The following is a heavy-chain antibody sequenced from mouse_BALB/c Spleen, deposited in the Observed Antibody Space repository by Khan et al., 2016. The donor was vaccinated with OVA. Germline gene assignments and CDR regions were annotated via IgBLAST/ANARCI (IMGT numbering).Heavy chain of an antibody. D-gene: IGHD1-1*01. V-gene: IGHV5-6*01. Sequence: EVELVESGGDLVKPGGSLKLSCAASGFTFSTYGMSWVRQTPDKRLEWVATVSTGGSYTYYPDSVKGRFTFSRDNAKNTLYLQMSGLKSEDTAMFCCTRLAYYYDSEGFAYWGQGTLGTVSA. CDR3: TRLAYYYDSEGFAY. CDR2: VSTGGSYT. J-gene: IGHJ3*01. CDR1: GFTFSTYG.